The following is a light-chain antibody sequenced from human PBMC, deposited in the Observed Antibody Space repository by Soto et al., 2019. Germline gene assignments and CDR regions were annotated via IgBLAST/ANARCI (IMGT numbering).Light chain of an antibody. Sequence: DIVLTQSPATLSLSPGERATLSCRASQSVNSNLAWYQQKPGQAPRLLIYGASTRATGLPARFSGSGSGTEFTLTISSLQSADFAAYYCHQYNHWPFTFGQGTRLEI. CDR3: HQYNHWPFT. CDR2: GAS. CDR1: QSVNSN. J-gene: IGKJ5*01. V-gene: IGKV3D-15*01.